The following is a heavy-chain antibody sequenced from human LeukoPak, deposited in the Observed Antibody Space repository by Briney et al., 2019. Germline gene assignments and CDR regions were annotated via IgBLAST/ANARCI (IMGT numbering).Heavy chain of an antibody. Sequence: SETLSLTCTVSGGSISSSSYYWGWIRQPPGKGLEWIGSIYYSGSTYYNPSLKSRVTISVDTSKNQFSLKLSSVTAADTAVYYCARLHRGTSNWFGPWGQGTLVTVSS. J-gene: IGHJ5*02. CDR1: GGSISSSSYY. CDR3: ARLHRGTSNWFGP. CDR2: IYYSGST. D-gene: IGHD2-2*01. V-gene: IGHV4-39*01.